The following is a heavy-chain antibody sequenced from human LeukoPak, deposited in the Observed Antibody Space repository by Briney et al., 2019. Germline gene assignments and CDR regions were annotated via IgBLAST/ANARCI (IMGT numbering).Heavy chain of an antibody. D-gene: IGHD2-2*01. Sequence: ASVKVSCKASGYAFTSYAMNWVRQAPGQGLEWMGWINTNTGNPTYAQGFTGRFVFSLDTSVSTAYLQISSLKAEDTAVYYCARDPRSSVVVPAAIVGVWFDPWGQGTLVTVSS. J-gene: IGHJ5*02. V-gene: IGHV7-4-1*02. CDR3: ARDPRSSVVVPAAIVGVWFDP. CDR2: INTNTGNP. CDR1: GYAFTSYA.